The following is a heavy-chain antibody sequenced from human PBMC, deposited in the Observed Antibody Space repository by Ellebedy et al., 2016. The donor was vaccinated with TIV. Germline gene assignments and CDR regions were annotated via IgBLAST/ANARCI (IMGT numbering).Heavy chain of an antibody. V-gene: IGHV2-70*01. Sequence: SGPTLVKPTQTLTLTCTFSGFSLITPGMSVTWIRQPPGKALEWLALIDWDDDKYYSASLKTRLTLSKDTSRNQVVITMTNMDPVDTATYYCARTTGVYGDYTLDYWGQGTLVTVSS. CDR3: ARTTGVYGDYTLDY. D-gene: IGHD4-17*01. CDR1: GFSLITPGMS. J-gene: IGHJ4*02. CDR2: IDWDDDK.